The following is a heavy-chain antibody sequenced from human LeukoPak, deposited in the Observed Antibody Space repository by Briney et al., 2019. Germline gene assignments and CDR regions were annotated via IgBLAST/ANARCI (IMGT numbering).Heavy chain of an antibody. J-gene: IGHJ4*02. D-gene: IGHD3-22*01. Sequence: PGGSLRLSCAASGFTFSNYAMSWVRQAPGKGLEWVSTISGSGGSTYYADSVKGRFTISRDNAKNSLYLQMNSLRAEDTAVYYCARGQKSAYYYDSSGYRFYYFDYWGQGTLVTVSS. V-gene: IGHV3-23*01. CDR2: ISGSGGST. CDR3: ARGQKSAYYYDSSGYRFYYFDY. CDR1: GFTFSNYA.